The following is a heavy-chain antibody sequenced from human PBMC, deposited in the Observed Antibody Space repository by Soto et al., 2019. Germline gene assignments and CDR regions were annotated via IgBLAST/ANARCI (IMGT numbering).Heavy chain of an antibody. CDR3: AKDRSESGSASNY. D-gene: IGHD2-15*01. J-gene: IGHJ4*02. V-gene: IGHV3-23*01. CDR2: ISGSGGST. CDR1: GFTFSSYA. Sequence: GGSLRLSCAASGFTFSSYAMGWVRQAPGKGLEWVSAISGSGGSTYYADSVKGRFTISRDNSKNTLYLEMNSLRAEDTAVYYCAKDRSESGSASNYWGQGTLVTVSS.